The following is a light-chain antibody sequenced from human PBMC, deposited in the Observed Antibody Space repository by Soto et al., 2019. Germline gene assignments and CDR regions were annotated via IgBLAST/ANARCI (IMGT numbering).Light chain of an antibody. CDR2: EVA. CDR3: KSYAGSNTYV. Sequence: QSALTQPPSASGSPGQSVTISCTGTKNDIGLYDFVSWYQHHPGKAPRLIIYEVAQRPSGVPDRFSGSKSGNTAPLTVSGLQAADEADYFCKSYAGSNTYVFGSGTKVTVL. CDR1: KNDIGLYDF. V-gene: IGLV2-8*01. J-gene: IGLJ1*01.